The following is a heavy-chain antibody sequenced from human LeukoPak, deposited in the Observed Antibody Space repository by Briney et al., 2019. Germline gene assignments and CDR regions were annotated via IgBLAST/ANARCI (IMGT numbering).Heavy chain of an antibody. CDR1: GYTFPSYG. D-gene: IGHD1-1*01. V-gene: IGHV1-18*01. Sequence: ASVKVSCKDSGYTFPSYGISWVRQAPGQGLEWMGWISAYNGNTNYARKLQGRVTMTTDTSTSTAYMELRSLRSDDTAVYYCARIRVSQLERRGPKTDYYYYGMDVWGQGTTVTVSS. J-gene: IGHJ6*02. CDR3: ARIRVSQLERRGPKTDYYYYGMDV. CDR2: ISAYNGNT.